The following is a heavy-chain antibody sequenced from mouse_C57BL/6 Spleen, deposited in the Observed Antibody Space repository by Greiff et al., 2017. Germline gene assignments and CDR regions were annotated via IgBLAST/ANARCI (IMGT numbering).Heavy chain of an antibody. D-gene: IGHD2-14*01. CDR1: GFTFSDYG. CDR3: AREVLHWYFDV. V-gene: IGHV5-17*01. Sequence: EVKLVESGGGLVKPGGSLKLSCAASGFTFSDYGMHWVRQAPETGLEWVAYISSGSSTIYYADPVQGRFTISRDNAKNTLFLQMPSLRSEDTAMYYCAREVLHWYFDVWGTGTTVTVSS. CDR2: ISSGSSTI. J-gene: IGHJ1*03.